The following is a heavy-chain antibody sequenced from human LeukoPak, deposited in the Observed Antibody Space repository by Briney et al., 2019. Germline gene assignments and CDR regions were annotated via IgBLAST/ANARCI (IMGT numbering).Heavy chain of an antibody. V-gene: IGHV1-69*05. D-gene: IGHD6-13*01. CDR3: ALAAAGPVDAFDI. CDR1: GGTFSSYA. J-gene: IGHJ3*02. CDR2: IIPIFGTA. Sequence: PAASVKVSCQASGGTFSSYAISWVRQAPGQGLEWMGGIIPIFGTANYAQKLQGRVTMTTDTSTSTAYMELRSLRSDDTAVYYCALAAAGPVDAFDIWGQGTMVTVSS.